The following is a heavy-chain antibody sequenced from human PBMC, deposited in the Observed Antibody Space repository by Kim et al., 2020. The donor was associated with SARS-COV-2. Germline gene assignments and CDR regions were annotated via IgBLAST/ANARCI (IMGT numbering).Heavy chain of an antibody. CDR2: KA. Sequence: KANYAQKSQGRVTITADESTSTAYMELSSLRSEDTAVYYCARDLPWFDPWGQGTLVTVSS. V-gene: IGHV1-69*01. CDR3: ARDLPWFDP. J-gene: IGHJ5*02.